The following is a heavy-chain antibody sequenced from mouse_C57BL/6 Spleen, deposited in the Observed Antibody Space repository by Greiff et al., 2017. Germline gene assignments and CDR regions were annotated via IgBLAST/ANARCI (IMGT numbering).Heavy chain of an antibody. Sequence: QVQLQQSGAELVKPGASVKMSCKASGYTFTSYWITWVKQRPGQGLEWIGDIYPGSGSTNYNEKFKGKSTLTVDKSSSTAYMQLSSLTSEDSAVYYGAREGYGNGEGYFDYWGQGTTLTVSS. D-gene: IGHD2-1*01. CDR2: IYPGSGST. CDR1: GYTFTSYW. V-gene: IGHV1-55*01. J-gene: IGHJ2*01. CDR3: AREGYGNGEGYFDY.